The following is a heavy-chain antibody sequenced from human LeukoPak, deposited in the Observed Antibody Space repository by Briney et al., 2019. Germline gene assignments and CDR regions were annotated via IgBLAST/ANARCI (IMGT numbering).Heavy chain of an antibody. CDR1: GFTFSSYS. Sequence: PGGSLRLSCAASGFTFSSYSMNWVRQAPGKGLEWVSSISSSSSYIYYADSVKGRFTISRDNAKNSLYLQMNSLRAEDTAVYYCARDVGMATNYFDYWGQGTLVTVSS. CDR3: ARDVGMATNYFDY. CDR2: ISSSSSYI. D-gene: IGHD5-24*01. V-gene: IGHV3-21*01. J-gene: IGHJ4*02.